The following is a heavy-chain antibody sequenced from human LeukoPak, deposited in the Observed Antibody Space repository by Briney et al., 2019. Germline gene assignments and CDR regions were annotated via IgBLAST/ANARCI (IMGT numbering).Heavy chain of an antibody. J-gene: IGHJ4*02. CDR3: AKDRGVVVAATLDY. V-gene: IGHV3-30*18. CDR1: GFTFSSYG. CDR2: ISYDGSDK. D-gene: IGHD2-15*01. Sequence: GGSLRLSCEASGFTFSSYGMHWVRQAPGKGLEWVATISYDGSDKYYADSVKGRFTISRDTSKNTLYLQMNSLRAEDTAVYYCAKDRGVVVAATLDYWGQGTLVTVSS.